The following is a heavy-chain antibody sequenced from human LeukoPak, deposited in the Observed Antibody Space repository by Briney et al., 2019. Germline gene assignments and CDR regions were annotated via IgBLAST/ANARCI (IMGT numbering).Heavy chain of an antibody. V-gene: IGHV3-21*01. Sequence: GGSLRLSCAASGFTFSSYSMSWVRQAPGKGLEWVSSISSSSSYIYYADSVKGRFTISRDNAKNSLYLQMNSLRAEDTAVYYCARERGELSTINWFDPWGQGTLVTVSS. D-gene: IGHD3-16*02. CDR2: ISSSSSYI. CDR3: ARERGELSTINWFDP. CDR1: GFTFSSYS. J-gene: IGHJ5*02.